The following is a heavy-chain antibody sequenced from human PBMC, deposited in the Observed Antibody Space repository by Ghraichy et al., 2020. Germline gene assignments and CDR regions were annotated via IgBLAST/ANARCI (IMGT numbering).Heavy chain of an antibody. V-gene: IGHV4-59*08. CDR1: GGSISSYY. J-gene: IGHJ4*02. CDR3: ARHKAERITIFGVVIRTYYFDY. CDR2: IYYSGST. D-gene: IGHD3-3*01. Sequence: SENLSLTCTVSGGSISSYYWSWIRQPPGKGLEWIGYIYYSGSTNYNPSLKSRVTISVDTSKNQFSLKLSSVTAADTAVYYCARHKAERITIFGVVIRTYYFDYWGQGTLVTVSS.